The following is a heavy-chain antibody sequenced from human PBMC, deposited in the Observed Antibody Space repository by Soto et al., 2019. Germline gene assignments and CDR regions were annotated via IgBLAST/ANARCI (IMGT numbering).Heavy chain of an antibody. V-gene: IGHV1-18*01. CDR3: ARDSDSSGYYYGMDV. D-gene: IGHD6-19*01. CDR1: GGTFRSYA. Sequence: ASVKVSCNASGGTFRSYAISWVRQAPGQGLEWTGWISAYNGNTNYAQKLQGRVTMTTDTSTSTAYMELRSLRSDDTAVYYCARDSDSSGYYYGMDVWGQGTTVTVSS. CDR2: ISAYNGNT. J-gene: IGHJ6*02.